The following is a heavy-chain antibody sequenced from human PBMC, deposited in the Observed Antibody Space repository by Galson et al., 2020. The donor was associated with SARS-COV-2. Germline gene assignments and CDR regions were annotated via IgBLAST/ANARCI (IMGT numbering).Heavy chain of an antibody. V-gene: IGHV1-18*04. CDR1: GYTFTSYG. J-gene: IGHJ6*02. Sequence: ASVKVSCKASGYTFTSYGISWVRQAPGQGLEWMGWISAYNGNTNYAQKLQGRVTMTTDTSTSTAYMELRSLRSDDTAVYYCARVPFPPPDCSSTSCYRGGYYYGMDVWGQGTTVTVSS. CDR3: ARVPFPPPDCSSTSCYRGGYYYGMDV. D-gene: IGHD2-2*02. CDR2: ISAYNGNT.